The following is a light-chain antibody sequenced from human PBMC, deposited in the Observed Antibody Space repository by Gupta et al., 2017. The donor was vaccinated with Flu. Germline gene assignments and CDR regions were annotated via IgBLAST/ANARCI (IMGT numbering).Light chain of an antibody. J-gene: IGKJ1*01. CDR1: QSVLYSSNKKNY. CDR3: QQDYSTPPT. Sequence: DIVMPHSPDSLAVSLGERATINCKSSQSVLYSSNKKNYLDWYQQKQGQPPKLLIYWACTRESGVPDRFRGSGCGTDFTLTISSLQAEDVAVYYCQQDYSTPPTFGQGTKVEIK. CDR2: WAC. V-gene: IGKV4-1*01.